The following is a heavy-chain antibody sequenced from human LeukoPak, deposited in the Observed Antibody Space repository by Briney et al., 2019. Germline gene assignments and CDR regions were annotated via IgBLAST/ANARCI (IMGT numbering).Heavy chain of an antibody. CDR1: GFTFSSYW. V-gene: IGHV3-7*01. CDR3: ARDHRVATIFYYYYYYMDV. CDR2: IKQDGSEK. D-gene: IGHD5-12*01. Sequence: GGSLRLSCAAPGFTFSSYWMSWVRQAPGKGLEWVANIKQDGSEKYYVDSVKGRFTISRDNAKNSLYLQMNSLRAEDTAVYYCARDHRVATIFYYYYYYMDVWGKGTTVTISS. J-gene: IGHJ6*03.